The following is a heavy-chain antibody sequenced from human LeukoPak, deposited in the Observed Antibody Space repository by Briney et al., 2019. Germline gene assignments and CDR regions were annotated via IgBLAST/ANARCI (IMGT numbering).Heavy chain of an antibody. Sequence: GGSLRLSCAASGFTFSSYSMNWVRQAPGKGLEWVSSISSSSSYIYYADSVKGRFTISRDNSKNTLYLQMNSLRAEDTAVYYCATDYYDSSGYFFGGRSFDYWGQGTLVTVSS. CDR3: ATDYYDSSGYFFGGRSFDY. V-gene: IGHV3-21*04. D-gene: IGHD3-22*01. CDR1: GFTFSSYS. CDR2: ISSSSSYI. J-gene: IGHJ4*02.